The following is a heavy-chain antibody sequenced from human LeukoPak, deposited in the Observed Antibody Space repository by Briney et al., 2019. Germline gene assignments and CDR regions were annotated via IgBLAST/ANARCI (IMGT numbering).Heavy chain of an antibody. D-gene: IGHD1-1*01. CDR3: ARSDDRYFEQ. Sequence: PSETLSLTCAVSAGSINTYNWWCWVRQPPGKGLEWIGEVHHSGSTSYNPSLKSRVSMSVDTSRNQFSLRLTSVTAADTAEYYCARSDDRYFEQWGQGILVTVSS. CDR1: AGSINTYNW. J-gene: IGHJ4*02. V-gene: IGHV4-4*02. CDR2: VHHSGST.